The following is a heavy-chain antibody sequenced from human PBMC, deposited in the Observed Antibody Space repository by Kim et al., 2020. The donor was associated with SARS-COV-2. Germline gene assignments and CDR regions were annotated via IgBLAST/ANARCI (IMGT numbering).Heavy chain of an antibody. J-gene: IGHJ5*02. CDR2: IYPGDSDT. D-gene: IGHD3-10*01. V-gene: IGHV5-51*01. Sequence: GESLKISCKGSGYSFTSYWIGWVRQMPGKGLEWMGIIYPGDSDTRYSPSFQGQVTISADKSISTAYLQWSSLKASDTAMYYCARHVFPRGSGSYYNVGWFDPWGQGTLVTVSS. CDR1: GYSFTSYW. CDR3: ARHVFPRGSGSYYNVGWFDP.